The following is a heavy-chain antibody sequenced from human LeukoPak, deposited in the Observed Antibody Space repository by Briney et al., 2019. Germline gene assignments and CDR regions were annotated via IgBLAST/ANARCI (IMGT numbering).Heavy chain of an antibody. Sequence: SGTLSLTCSVSGASVNSFYWTWIRQAAGKGPEWIGRIYITGSTDYNPSLKSRVTISLDKSNNEFSLKMNSVTAADTAVYFCARASGTYPNSLDSWGRGTLVIVSS. J-gene: IGHJ4*02. CDR3: ARASGTYPNSLDS. CDR1: GASVNSFY. D-gene: IGHD1-26*01. V-gene: IGHV4-4*07. CDR2: IYITGST.